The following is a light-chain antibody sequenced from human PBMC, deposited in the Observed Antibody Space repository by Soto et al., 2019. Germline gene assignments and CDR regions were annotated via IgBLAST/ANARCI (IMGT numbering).Light chain of an antibody. CDR2: GAS. CDR3: QQYHKWPLT. V-gene: IGKV3-20*01. CDR1: QSVTNSF. J-gene: IGKJ4*01. Sequence: EIVLAQSPGTLSLSPGERATLSCRASQSVTNSFLAWYQQKPGQAPRLLIYGASRRATGIPDRFTGSGSGTDFTLTISSLQSEDFAVYYCQQYHKWPLTFGGGTKVEI.